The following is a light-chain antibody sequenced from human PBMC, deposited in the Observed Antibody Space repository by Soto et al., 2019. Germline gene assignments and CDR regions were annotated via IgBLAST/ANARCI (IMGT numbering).Light chain of an antibody. Sequence: QSVLTQPASVSGSPGQSITISCTGASSDVGLYDFVSWYQQHPGKAPKLLIYEVTYRPSGASSRFSGSKSGNTASLTISGLQGEDEADYYCNSYTRFSRYVFGTGTKVTVL. V-gene: IGLV2-14*01. CDR3: NSYTRFSRYV. J-gene: IGLJ1*01. CDR1: SSDVGLYDF. CDR2: EVT.